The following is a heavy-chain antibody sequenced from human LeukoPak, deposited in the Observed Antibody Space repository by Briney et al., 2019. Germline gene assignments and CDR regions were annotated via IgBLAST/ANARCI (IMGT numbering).Heavy chain of an antibody. J-gene: IGHJ6*02. D-gene: IGHD3-22*01. CDR1: GFTFSNYA. V-gene: IGHV3-23*01. CDR2: ITGVSGTT. Sequence: GGSLRLSCEASGFTFSNYAMNWVRQAPGKGLEWVATITGVSGTTDYTDSVKGRFTISRDNPGNTLFLRMNSMRAEDAAVYFRANDREIEVDRTHPRFAMHVWGQGTTVTVSS. CDR3: ANDREIEVDRTHPRFAMHV.